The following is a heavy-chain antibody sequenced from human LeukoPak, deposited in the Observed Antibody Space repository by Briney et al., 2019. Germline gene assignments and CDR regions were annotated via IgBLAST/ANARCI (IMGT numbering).Heavy chain of an antibody. CDR2: ISGSGGNT. CDR3: AKIWNPITMVRGVIDY. Sequence: PGGSLRLSCAASGFTFSRYAMSWVRQAPGKGLEWVSGISGSGGNTYYRDSVKGRFTISRDNFKNTLHLQMNSLRAEDTAVYYCAKIWNPITMVRGVIDYWGQGTLVTVSS. J-gene: IGHJ4*02. D-gene: IGHD3-10*01. V-gene: IGHV3-23*01. CDR1: GFTFSRYA.